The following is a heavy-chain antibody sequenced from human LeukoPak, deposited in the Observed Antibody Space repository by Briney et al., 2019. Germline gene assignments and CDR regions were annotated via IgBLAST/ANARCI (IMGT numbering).Heavy chain of an antibody. CDR2: ISGGGGST. V-gene: IGHV3-23*01. Sequence: GGSLRLSCAASGFTFSSYAMSWVRQAPGKGLEWVSAISGGGGSTYYADSVKGRFTISRDNSKNTLYLQMNSLRAEDTAVYYCAKDRRLGELSSPFDYWGQGTLVTVSS. CDR3: AKDRRLGELSSPFDY. D-gene: IGHD3-16*02. CDR1: GFTFSSYA. J-gene: IGHJ4*02.